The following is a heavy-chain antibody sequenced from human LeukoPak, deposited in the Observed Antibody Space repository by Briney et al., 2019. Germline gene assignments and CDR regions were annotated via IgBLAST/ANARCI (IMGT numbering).Heavy chain of an antibody. CDR3: AREGRYFDWLLSAFDI. V-gene: IGHV4-39*07. J-gene: IGHJ3*02. CDR1: GGSISSSSYY. CDR2: IYYSGST. Sequence: PSETLSLTCTVSGGSISSSSYYWGWIRQPPGKGLEWIGSIYYSGSTYYNPSLKSRVTISVDTSKNQFSLKLSSVTAADTAVYYCAREGRYFDWLLSAFDIWGQGTMVTVSS. D-gene: IGHD3-9*01.